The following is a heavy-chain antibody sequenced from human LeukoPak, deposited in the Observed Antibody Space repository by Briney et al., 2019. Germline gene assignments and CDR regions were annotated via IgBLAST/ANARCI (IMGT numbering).Heavy chain of an antibody. Sequence: ASVKLSCKASGYTFTDYYMHWVRQAPGQGLEWMGWIHPNSGDTKYAQKFQGRVTMTRDTSISTAYMDLGRLRSDYTAVYYCARGGEPYWGQGTLVTVSS. D-gene: IGHD1-14*01. CDR3: ARGGEPY. J-gene: IGHJ4*02. V-gene: IGHV1-2*02. CDR2: IHPNSGDT. CDR1: GYTFTDYY.